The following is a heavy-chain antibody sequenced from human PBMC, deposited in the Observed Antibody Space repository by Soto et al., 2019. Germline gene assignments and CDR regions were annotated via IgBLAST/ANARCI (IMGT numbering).Heavy chain of an antibody. CDR2: IIPIFGTA. J-gene: IGHJ4*02. V-gene: IGHV1-69*01. CDR1: EGTFSSYA. D-gene: IGHD6-6*01. Sequence: QVQLVQSGADVKKPGSSVKVSCKASEGTFSSYAISWVRQAPGQGLEWMGGIIPIFGTANYAQKFQGRVTITADESTSTAYMELSSLRSEDTAVYYCATYSSSSDYYFDYWGQGTLVTVSS. CDR3: ATYSSSSDYYFDY.